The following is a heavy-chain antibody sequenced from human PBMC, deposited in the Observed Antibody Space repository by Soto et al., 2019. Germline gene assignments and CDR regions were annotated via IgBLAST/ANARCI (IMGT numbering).Heavy chain of an antibody. V-gene: IGHV1-18*01. J-gene: IGHJ4*02. Sequence: QVQLVQSGAEVKKPGASVKVSCKASGYTFTSYGISWVRQAPGQGLEWMGWISAYNGNKNYAQKPQGRINMTTDSSPNTAYMELRSLRSDDTAVYYCAREKSGYSGSPHFDYWGQGTLVTVSA. CDR1: GYTFTSYG. D-gene: IGHD5-12*01. CDR2: ISAYNGNK. CDR3: AREKSGYSGSPHFDY.